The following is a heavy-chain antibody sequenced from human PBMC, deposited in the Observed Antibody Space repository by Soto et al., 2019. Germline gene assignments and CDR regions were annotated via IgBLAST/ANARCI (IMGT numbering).Heavy chain of an antibody. CDR2: IIPIFGTA. D-gene: IGHD6-6*01. CDR1: GGTFSSYA. J-gene: IGHJ6*02. V-gene: IGHV1-69*13. Sequence: ASVKVSCKASGGTFSSYAISWVRQAPGQGLEWMGGIIPIFGTANYAQKFQGRVTITADESTSTAYMELSSLRSEDTAVYYCARDGLLAARLTPLGDPKNYYYYYGMDVWGQGTTVTVSS. CDR3: ARDGLLAARLTPLGDPKNYYYYYGMDV.